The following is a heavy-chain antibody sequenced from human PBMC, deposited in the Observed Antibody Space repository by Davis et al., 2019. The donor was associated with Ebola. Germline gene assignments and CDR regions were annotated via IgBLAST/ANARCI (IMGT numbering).Heavy chain of an antibody. CDR2: IRSKANSYAT. V-gene: IGHV3-73*01. CDR1: GFTFSGSS. J-gene: IGHJ6*03. CDR3: AREFLDIVVVPAANPSMDV. Sequence: GESLKISCAASGFTFSGSSMQWVRQGPGKGLEWVGRIRSKANSYATAYAASVKGRFTISRDDSKNTAYLQMNSLRAEDTAVYYCAREFLDIVVVPAANPSMDVWGKGTTVTVSS. D-gene: IGHD2-2*01.